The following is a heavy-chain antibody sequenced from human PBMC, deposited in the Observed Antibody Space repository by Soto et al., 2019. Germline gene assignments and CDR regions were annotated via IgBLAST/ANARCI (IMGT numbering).Heavy chain of an antibody. D-gene: IGHD6-19*01. CDR2: IRSKAYGGTT. Sequence: KPGGSLRLSCTASGFTFGDYAMSWFRQAPGKGLEWVGFIRSKAYGGTTEYAASVKGRFTISRDDSKSIAYLQMNSLKTEDTAVYYCTRVYSSGWALWPDPWGQGTLVTVSS. CDR3: TRVYSSGWALWPDP. CDR1: GFTFGDYA. J-gene: IGHJ5*02. V-gene: IGHV3-49*05.